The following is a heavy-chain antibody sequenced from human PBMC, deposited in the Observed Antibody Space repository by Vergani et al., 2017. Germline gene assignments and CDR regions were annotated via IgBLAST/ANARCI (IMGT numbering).Heavy chain of an antibody. Sequence: QVQLVESGGGVVQPGRSLRLSCAASGFTFSSYGMHWVRQAPGKGLEWVAVISYDGSNKYYADSVKGRFTISRDNSKNTLYLQMNSLRAEDTAVYYCAKTGYSYGYEFDYWGQGTLVTVSS. V-gene: IGHV3-30*18. D-gene: IGHD5-18*01. CDR2: ISYDGSNK. CDR1: GFTFSSYG. J-gene: IGHJ4*02. CDR3: AKTGYSYGYEFDY.